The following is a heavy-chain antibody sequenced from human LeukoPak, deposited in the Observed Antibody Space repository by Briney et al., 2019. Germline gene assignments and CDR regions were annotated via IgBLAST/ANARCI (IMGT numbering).Heavy chain of an antibody. CDR1: GGSISSSSYY. CDR2: IYTSGST. D-gene: IGHD2-2*02. J-gene: IGHJ6*03. V-gene: IGHV4-61*02. Sequence: SETLSLTCTVSGGSISSSSYYWSWIRQPAGKGLEWIGRIYTSGSTNYNPSLKSRVTMSVDTSKNQFSLKLSSVTAADTAVYYCARDQASWYCSSTSCYTVVGSYYYYMDVWGKGTTVTVSS. CDR3: ARDQASWYCSSTSCYTVVGSYYYYMDV.